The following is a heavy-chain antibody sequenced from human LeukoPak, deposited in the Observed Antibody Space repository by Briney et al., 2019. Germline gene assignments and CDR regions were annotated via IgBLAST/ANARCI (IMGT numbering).Heavy chain of an antibody. CDR2: ISWNSGSI. J-gene: IGHJ6*03. CDR3: AKDNRSGSYYGPYYYYYYMDV. D-gene: IGHD1-26*01. CDR1: GFTFDDYA. V-gene: IGHV3-9*03. Sequence: GGSLRLSCAASGFTFDDYAMHWVRQAPGKGLEWVSGISWNSGSIGYADSVKGRFTISRDNAKNSLYLQMNSLRAEDMALYYCAKDNRSGSYYGPYYYYYYMDVWGKGTTVTISS.